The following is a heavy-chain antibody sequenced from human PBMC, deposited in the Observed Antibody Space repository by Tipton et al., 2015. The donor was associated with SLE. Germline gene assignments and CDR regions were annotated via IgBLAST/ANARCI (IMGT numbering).Heavy chain of an antibody. CDR2: IYYYGST. Sequence: TLSLTCTVSGGSISSSNHYWGWIRQPPGKGLEWIGTIYYYGSTLYNPSLRSRVTISVDTSRNQFSLKLSSVTAADTAVYYCARGSGWYGDPYAFDIWGQGTTVTVSS. V-gene: IGHV4-39*01. CDR1: GGSISSSNHY. D-gene: IGHD6-19*01. CDR3: ARGSGWYGDPYAFDI. J-gene: IGHJ3*02.